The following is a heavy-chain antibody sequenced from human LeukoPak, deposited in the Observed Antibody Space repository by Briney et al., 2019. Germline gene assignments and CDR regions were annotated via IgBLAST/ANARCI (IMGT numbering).Heavy chain of an antibody. D-gene: IGHD3-22*01. CDR3: ARAAYGSNGYTAEVADY. Sequence: GGSLRLSCAASGFTVSRYYMSWVRQAPGKGLQWVSVIYSDGSTYHADSVKGRFTISRDNSKNTLYLQMNSLRAEDTVVYYCARAAYGSNGYTAEVADYWGQGTLVTVSS. V-gene: IGHV3-53*01. J-gene: IGHJ4*02. CDR1: GFTVSRYY. CDR2: IYSDGST.